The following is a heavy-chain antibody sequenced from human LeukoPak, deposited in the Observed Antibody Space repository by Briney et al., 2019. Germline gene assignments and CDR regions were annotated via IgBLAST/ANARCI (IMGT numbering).Heavy chain of an antibody. CDR3: APNNCYASGSRNSFDP. V-gene: IGHV4-34*01. D-gene: IGHD3-10*01. Sequence: PSETLSLSSALYLDSPLEDKSCAGSHPPGKGLERRGEINHSGSTNYNPSLKSRVTISVDTSKNKFSLKLCSVSAAWTPMYYSAPNNCYASGSRNSFDPWGQGTLVTVSS. J-gene: IGHJ5*02. CDR1: DSPLEDKS. CDR2: INHSGST.